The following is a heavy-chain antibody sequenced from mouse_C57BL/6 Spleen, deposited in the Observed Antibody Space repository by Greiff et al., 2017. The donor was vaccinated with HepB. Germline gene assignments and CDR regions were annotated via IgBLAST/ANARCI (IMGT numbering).Heavy chain of an antibody. CDR1: GFSLTSYG. CDR2: IWGVGST. CDR3: ASGGGLGLFAY. Sequence: VQLQQSGPGLVAPSQSLSITCTVSGFSLTSYGVDWVRQSPGKGLEWLGVIWGVGSTNYNSALKSRLSISKDNSKSQVFLKMNSLQTDDTAMYYCASGGGLGLFAYWGQGTLVTVSA. J-gene: IGHJ3*01. V-gene: IGHV2-6*01. D-gene: IGHD3-1*01.